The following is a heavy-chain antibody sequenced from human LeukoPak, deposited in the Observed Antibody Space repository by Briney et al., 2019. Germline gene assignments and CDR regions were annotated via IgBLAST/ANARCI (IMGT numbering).Heavy chain of an antibody. V-gene: IGHV3-21*01. Sequence: GGSLRLSCAASGFTFSSYSMSWVRQAPGKGLEWVSSISSSSNYIYYADSLKGRFTISRDNAKNSLYLQMNSLRAEDTAVYYCARDQGGTIGLYHYYYMDVWCKWTTVTVSS. D-gene: IGHD1-7*01. CDR1: GFTFSSYS. CDR3: ARDQGGTIGLYHYYYMDV. CDR2: ISSSSNYI. J-gene: IGHJ6*03.